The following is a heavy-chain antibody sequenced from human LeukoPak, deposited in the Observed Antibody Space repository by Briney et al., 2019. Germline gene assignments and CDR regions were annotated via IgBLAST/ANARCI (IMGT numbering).Heavy chain of an antibody. V-gene: IGHV1-2*06. CDR1: GYTFTGYY. D-gene: IGHD3-3*01. CDR2: INPNSDGT. J-gene: IGHJ4*02. CDR3: ARAARITIFGVVRYYFDY. Sequence: ASVKVSCKASGYTFTGYYMHWVRQAPGQGLEWMGRINPNSDGTNYAQKFQGRVTMTRDTSISTAYMELSRLRSEDTAVYYCARAARITIFGVVRYYFDYWGQGTLVTVSS.